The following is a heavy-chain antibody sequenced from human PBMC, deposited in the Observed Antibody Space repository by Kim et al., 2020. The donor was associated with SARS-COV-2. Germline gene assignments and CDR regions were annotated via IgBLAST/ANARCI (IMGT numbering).Heavy chain of an antibody. J-gene: IGHJ4*02. CDR3: AKGGGRILWFGEDPIYYFDY. V-gene: IGHV3-33*06. D-gene: IGHD3-10*01. Sequence: GGSLRLSCAASGFTFSSYGMHWVRQAPGKGLEWVAVIWYDGSNKYYADSVKGRFTISRDNSKNTLYLQMNSLRAEDTAVYYCAKGGGRILWFGEDPIYYFDYWGQGTLVTVSS. CDR1: GFTFSSYG. CDR2: IWYDGSNK.